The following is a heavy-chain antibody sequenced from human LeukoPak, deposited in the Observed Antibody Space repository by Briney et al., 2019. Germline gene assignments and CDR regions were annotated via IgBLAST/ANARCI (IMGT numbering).Heavy chain of an antibody. V-gene: IGHV3-23*01. Sequence: GGSLRLSCAASGFTFSSYAMSWVRQAPGKGLEWVSAVTGSGSSTYYADSVKGRFTISRDNSKNTLYLQMNSLRAEDTAVYYCARSNGVGAIDYWGQGTLVTVSS. CDR3: ARSNGVGAIDY. CDR2: VTGSGSST. J-gene: IGHJ4*02. D-gene: IGHD1-26*01. CDR1: GFTFSSYA.